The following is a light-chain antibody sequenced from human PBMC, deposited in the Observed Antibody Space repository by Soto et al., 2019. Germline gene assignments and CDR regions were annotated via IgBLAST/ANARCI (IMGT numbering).Light chain of an antibody. V-gene: IGKV3-15*01. CDR3: LQYHNFWA. CDR1: QNMYYN. CDR2: RAS. J-gene: IGKJ1*01. Sequence: ILMTQSPATVSVSPGECATLSCRASQNMYYNVAWYQHRPGQAPRLLIYRASTRAPGVPARFSGSGSGTEFTLTISSLQPEDFTVYSCLQYHNFWAFGQGTKVEI.